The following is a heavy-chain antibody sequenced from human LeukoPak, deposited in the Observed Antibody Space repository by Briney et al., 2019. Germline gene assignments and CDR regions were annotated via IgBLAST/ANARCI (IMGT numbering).Heavy chain of an antibody. CDR2: ISSRGDNS. CDR3: ARPQSSSGYYWSFDD. J-gene: IGHJ4*02. Sequence: PGGSLRLSCAASGFTFSNYAMTWVRQAPGKGLEWVSSISSRGDNSYYADSVKGRFTISRDNSKNTLYLQMNSLRAEDTAVYYCARPQSSSGYYWSFDDWGQGTLVTVSS. D-gene: IGHD3-22*01. CDR1: GFTFSNYA. V-gene: IGHV3-23*01.